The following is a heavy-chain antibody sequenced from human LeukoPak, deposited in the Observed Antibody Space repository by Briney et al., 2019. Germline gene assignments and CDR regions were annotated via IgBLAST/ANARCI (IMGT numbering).Heavy chain of an antibody. CDR1: GFTFSSYW. J-gene: IGHJ4*02. CDR2: IKQDGSEK. Sequence: PGGSLRLSCAASGFTFSSYWMSWVRQAPGKGLEWVANIKQDGSEKYYVDSVKGRFTISRDNAKNSLYLQMNSLRAEDTVVYYYARETPPYYYGSGSYYAFDYWGQGTLVTVSS. V-gene: IGHV3-7*01. D-gene: IGHD3-10*01. CDR3: ARETPPYYYGSGSYYAFDY.